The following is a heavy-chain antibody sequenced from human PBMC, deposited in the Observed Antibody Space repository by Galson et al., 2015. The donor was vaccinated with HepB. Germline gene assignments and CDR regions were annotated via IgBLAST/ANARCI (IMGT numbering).Heavy chain of an antibody. D-gene: IGHD5-18*01. CDR1: GFTFSSYG. CDR2: IWYDGSNK. CDR3: AKGLHDYYYYGMDV. V-gene: IGHV3-33*06. J-gene: IGHJ6*02. Sequence: SLRLSCAASGFTFSSYGMHWVRQAPGKGLEWVAVIWYDGSNKCYADSVKGRFTISRDNSKNTLYLQMNSLRAEDTAVYYCAKGLHDYYYYGMDVWGQGTTVTVSS.